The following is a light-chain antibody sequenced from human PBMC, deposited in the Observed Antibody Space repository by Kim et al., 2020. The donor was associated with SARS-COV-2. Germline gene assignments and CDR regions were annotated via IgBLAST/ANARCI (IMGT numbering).Light chain of an antibody. CDR1: QSISSY. V-gene: IGKV3-11*01. CDR2: DAS. CDR3: QQRSTWPPWT. Sequence: STGERATLSCRTSQSISSYLAWYQQKPGQAPRLLIYDASNRATGIPARFSGSGSGTDFTLTISSLEPEDFAVYYCQQRSTWPPWTFGQGTKVDIK. J-gene: IGKJ1*01.